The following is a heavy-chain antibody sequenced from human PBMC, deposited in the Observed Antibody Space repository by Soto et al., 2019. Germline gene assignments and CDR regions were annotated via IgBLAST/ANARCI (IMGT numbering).Heavy chain of an antibody. J-gene: IGHJ6*02. Sequence: GWSLRLSCTASGFTFSNYGMHWVRQAPGKGLEWVSAISGSGGSTYYADSVKGRFTISRDNSKNTLYLQMNSLRAEDTAVYYCAREGVAPYYYYGMDVWGQGTPVTVSS. CDR2: ISGSGGST. CDR1: GFTFSNYG. D-gene: IGHD5-12*01. CDR3: AREGVAPYYYYGMDV. V-gene: IGHV3-23*01.